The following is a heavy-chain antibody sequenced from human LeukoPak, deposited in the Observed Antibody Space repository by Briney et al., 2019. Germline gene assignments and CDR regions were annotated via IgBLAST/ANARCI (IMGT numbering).Heavy chain of an antibody. J-gene: IGHJ2*01. V-gene: IGHV1-2*02. CDR3: ARDSHYYGSGRPYWYFDL. CDR2: INPNSGDT. Sequence: ASVKVSCKASGYTFTGFYMHWVRQAPGQGLEWMGWINPNSGDTNYAQKLQGRVTMTTDTSTSTAYMELRSLRSDDTAVYYCARDSHYYGSGRPYWYFDLWGRGTLVTVSS. CDR1: GYTFTGFY. D-gene: IGHD3-10*01.